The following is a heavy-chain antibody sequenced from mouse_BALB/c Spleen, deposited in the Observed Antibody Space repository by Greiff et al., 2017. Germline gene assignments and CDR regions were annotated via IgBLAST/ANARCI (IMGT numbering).Heavy chain of an antibody. Sequence: EVKLVESGGDLVKPGGSLKLSCAASGFTFSSYGMSWVRQTPDKRLEWVATISSGGSYTYYPDSVKGRFTISRDNAKNTLYLQMSSLKSEDTAMYYCARQAGGRVDYWGQGTSVTVSS. CDR2: ISSGGSYT. CDR3: ARQAGGRVDY. CDR1: GFTFSSYG. V-gene: IGHV5-6*01. J-gene: IGHJ4*01. D-gene: IGHD3-3*01.